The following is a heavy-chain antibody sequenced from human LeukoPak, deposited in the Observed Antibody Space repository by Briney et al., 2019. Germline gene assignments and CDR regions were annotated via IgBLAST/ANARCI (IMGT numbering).Heavy chain of an antibody. CDR1: GDSITNNNCY. V-gene: IGHV4-39*07. J-gene: IGHJ4*02. CDR3: VRLDYSNFFDY. D-gene: IGHD4-11*01. CDR2: IYYSGSS. Sequence: SKTLSLTCTVSGDSITNNNCYWGWVRQPPGKGLEWIASIYYSGSSYYNPSLKSRVTMSVDTSKNQFSLKLSSVTAADTAVYYCVRLDYSNFFDYWGQGNLVTVSS.